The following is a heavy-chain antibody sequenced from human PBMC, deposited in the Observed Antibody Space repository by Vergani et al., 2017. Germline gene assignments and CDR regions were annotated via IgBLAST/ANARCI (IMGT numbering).Heavy chain of an antibody. CDR2: INPSGGST. D-gene: IGHD4-17*01. CDR3: ARGVTTSYYYYGMDV. CDR1: GYTFTSYY. J-gene: IGHJ6*02. V-gene: IGHV1-46*01. Sequence: QVQLVQSGAEVKKPGASVKVSCKASGYTFTSYYMHWVRQAPGQGLEWMGIINPSGGSTSYAQKFQGRVTITADESTSTAYMELSSLRSEDTAVYYCARGVTTSYYYYGMDVWGQGTTVTVSS.